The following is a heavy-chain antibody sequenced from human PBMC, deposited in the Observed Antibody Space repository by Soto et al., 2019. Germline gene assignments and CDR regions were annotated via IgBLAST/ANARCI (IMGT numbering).Heavy chain of an antibody. J-gene: IGHJ4*02. Sequence: QLQLQESGPGLVKPSETLSLTCTVSGGSISSSSYYWGWIRQPPGKGLEWIGSIYYSGSTYYNPSLRRPFPIAVDTSKNQFARKLSSVTAAATAVYYCARHTPAISISDHWGQGTLVTVSS. V-gene: IGHV4-39*01. CDR3: ARHTPAISISDH. D-gene: IGHD2-15*01. CDR1: GGSISSSSYY. CDR2: IYYSGST.